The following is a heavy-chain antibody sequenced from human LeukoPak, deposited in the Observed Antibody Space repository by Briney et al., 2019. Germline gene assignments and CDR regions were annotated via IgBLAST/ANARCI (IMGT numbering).Heavy chain of an antibody. CDR1: GGSFSGYY. CDR2: INHSGST. Sequence: PSETLSLTCAVYGGSFSGYYWSWIRQPPGKGLEWIGEINHSGSTNYNPSLKSRVTISVDTSKNQFSLKLSSVTAADTAVYYCARVGGTDANWYFDLWGRGTLVTVSS. CDR3: ARVGGTDANWYFDL. J-gene: IGHJ2*01. D-gene: IGHD1-26*01. V-gene: IGHV4-34*01.